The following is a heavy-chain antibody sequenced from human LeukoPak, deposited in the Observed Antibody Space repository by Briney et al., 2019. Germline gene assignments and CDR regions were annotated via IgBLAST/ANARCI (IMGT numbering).Heavy chain of an antibody. V-gene: IGHV3-9*01. J-gene: IGHJ4*02. CDR1: GFTFDDYA. CDR3: AKDRGSSWSQTYYFDY. Sequence: GGSLRLSCAASGFTFDDYAMHWVRQAPGKGLERVSGISWNSGSIGYADSVKGRFTISRDNAKNSLYLQMNSLRAEDTALYYCAKDRGSSWSQTYYFDYWGQGTLVTVSS. CDR2: ISWNSGSI. D-gene: IGHD6-13*01.